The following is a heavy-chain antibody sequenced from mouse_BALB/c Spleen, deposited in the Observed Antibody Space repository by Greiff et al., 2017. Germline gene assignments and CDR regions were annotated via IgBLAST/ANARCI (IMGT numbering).Heavy chain of an antibody. CDR2: ISDGGSYT. CDR3: ARDYYGNYVDDMDY. Sequence: LVESGGGLVKPGGSLKLSCAASGFTFSDYYMYWVRQTPEKRLEWVATISDGGSYTYYPDSVKGRFTISRDNAKNNLYLQMSSLKSEDTAMYYCARDYYGNYVDDMDYWGQGTSVTVSS. J-gene: IGHJ4*01. D-gene: IGHD2-1*01. CDR1: GFTFSDYY. V-gene: IGHV5-4*02.